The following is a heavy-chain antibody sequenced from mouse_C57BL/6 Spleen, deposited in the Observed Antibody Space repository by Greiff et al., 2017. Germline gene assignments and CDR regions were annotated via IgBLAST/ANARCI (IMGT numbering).Heavy chain of an antibody. CDR1: GFNIKDYY. CDR3: TTDYGWVHAWFAY. J-gene: IGHJ3*01. D-gene: IGHD1-2*01. Sequence: EVQLPQSGAELVRPGASVKLSCTASGFNIKDYYMHWVKQRPEQGLEWIGRIDPEDGDTEYDPQFQGKATMTADTSSNAAYLQLSSLTSEDTAVYYCTTDYGWVHAWFAYWGQGTLVTVSA. CDR2: IDPEDGDT. V-gene: IGHV14-1*01.